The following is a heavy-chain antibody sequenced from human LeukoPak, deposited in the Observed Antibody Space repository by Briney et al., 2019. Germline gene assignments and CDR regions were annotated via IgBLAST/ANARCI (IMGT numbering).Heavy chain of an antibody. J-gene: IGHJ4*02. CDR3: ARDRYDFWSGYNFDY. V-gene: IGHV1-18*01. CDR2: ISAYNGNT. D-gene: IGHD3-3*01. Sequence: ASVKVSCKASGYTFTSYGISWVRQAPGQGLERKGWISAYNGNTNYAQKLQGRVTMTTDTSTSTAYMELRSLRSDDTAVYYCARDRYDFWSGYNFDYWGQGTLVTVSS. CDR1: GYTFTSYG.